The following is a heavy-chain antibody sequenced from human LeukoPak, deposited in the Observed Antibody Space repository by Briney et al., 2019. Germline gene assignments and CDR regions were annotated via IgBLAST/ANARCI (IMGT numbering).Heavy chain of an antibody. CDR1: GYTFTDYY. Sequence: GASVKVSCKASGYTFTDYYIHWVRQAPGQGPEWMGIINPNGGNTKYAEKFQARVTMTRDTSTSTVYMDLSSLRSEDTAVYYCARAQGYGDCDYWGQGTLVTVSS. V-gene: IGHV1-46*01. J-gene: IGHJ4*02. D-gene: IGHD4-17*01. CDR2: INPNGGNT. CDR3: ARAQGYGDCDY.